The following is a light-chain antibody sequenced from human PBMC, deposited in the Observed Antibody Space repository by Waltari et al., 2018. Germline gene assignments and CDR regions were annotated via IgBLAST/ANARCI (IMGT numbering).Light chain of an antibody. J-gene: IGKJ1*01. Sequence: EIVLTQSPGTLSLSPGERATLSCRASQRVSKYLAWYQQKPGKAPRLLIYDASIRVTGVPDRCSGSGAGTDFSLTISRLEAEDFAVYYCQSYVGLPATFGQGTKVEIK. V-gene: IGKV3D-20*02. CDR2: DAS. CDR1: QRVSKY. CDR3: QSYVGLPAT.